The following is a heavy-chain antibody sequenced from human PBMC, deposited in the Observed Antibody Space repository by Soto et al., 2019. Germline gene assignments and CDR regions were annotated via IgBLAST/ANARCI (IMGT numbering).Heavy chain of an antibody. CDR1: GGSISSGGYY. CDR2: IYYSGST. V-gene: IGHV4-31*03. Sequence: PSETLSLTCTVSGGSISSGGYYWSWIRQHPGKGLEWIGYIYYSGSTYYNPSLKSRVTISVDTSKNQFSLKLSSVTAADTAVYYCARDLYYYDSSGYYPYYYYYGMDVWGQGTTVTV. J-gene: IGHJ6*02. D-gene: IGHD3-22*01. CDR3: ARDLYYYDSSGYYPYYYYYGMDV.